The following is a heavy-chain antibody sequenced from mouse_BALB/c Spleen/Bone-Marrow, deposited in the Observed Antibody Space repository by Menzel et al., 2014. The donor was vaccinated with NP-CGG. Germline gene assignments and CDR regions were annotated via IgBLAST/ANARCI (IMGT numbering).Heavy chain of an antibody. D-gene: IGHD2-2*01. CDR1: GFNIKDTY. CDR3: ASYVYGYYFDY. CDR2: IDPANDNT. Sequence: EVQLQQSGAELVKPGASVKLSCTASGFNIKDTYIHWVKQRPEQGLEWIGRIDPANDNTKYDPKFQGKATITADTSSSTAYLQLSSLTSEDTAAYYCASYVYGYYFDYWGQGTTLTVSS. J-gene: IGHJ2*01. V-gene: IGHV14-3*02.